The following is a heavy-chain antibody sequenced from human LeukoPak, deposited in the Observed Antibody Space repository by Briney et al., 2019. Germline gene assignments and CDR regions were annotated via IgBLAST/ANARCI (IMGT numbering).Heavy chain of an antibody. J-gene: IGHJ6*02. CDR1: GFTFDDYT. Sequence: PGGSLRLSCAASGFTFDDYTMHWVRQAPGKGLEWVSLISWDGGSTYYADSVKGRFTISRDNSKNSLYLQMNSLRTEDTALYYCAKEAGTTTYYYYGMDVWGQGTTVTVSS. CDR3: AKEAGTTTYYYYGMDV. CDR2: ISWDGGST. V-gene: IGHV3-43*01. D-gene: IGHD1-7*01.